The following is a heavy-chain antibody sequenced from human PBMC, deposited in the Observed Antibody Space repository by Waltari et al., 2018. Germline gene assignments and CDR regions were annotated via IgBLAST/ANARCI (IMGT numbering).Heavy chain of an antibody. CDR3: AIGGVETSWYWRY. V-gene: IGHV3-7*01. Sequence: EVQVVESGGGLVQPGWSLRLSCAASGFTFSRFWMTWVRQAPGKGLEWVANIKTDGSETYYVDSVKGRFTISRDNTKNSLYLQMSSLRAEDTAVYYCAIGGVETSWYWRYWGQGTLVTVSS. J-gene: IGHJ4*02. CDR2: IKTDGSET. CDR1: GFTFSRFW. D-gene: IGHD6-13*01.